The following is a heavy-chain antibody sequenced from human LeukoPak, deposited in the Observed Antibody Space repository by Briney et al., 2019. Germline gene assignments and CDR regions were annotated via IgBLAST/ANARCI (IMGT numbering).Heavy chain of an antibody. Sequence: GGSLRLSCAASGFTFSSYGMHWVRQAPGKGLEWVAFIRYDGSNKYYADSVKGRFTISRDNSKNTLYLQMNSLRAEDTAVYYCARGNMEYYYYYGMDVWGQGTTVTVSS. J-gene: IGHJ6*02. V-gene: IGHV3-30*02. CDR2: IRYDGSNK. CDR1: GFTFSSYG. CDR3: ARGNMEYYYYYGMDV. D-gene: IGHD2/OR15-2a*01.